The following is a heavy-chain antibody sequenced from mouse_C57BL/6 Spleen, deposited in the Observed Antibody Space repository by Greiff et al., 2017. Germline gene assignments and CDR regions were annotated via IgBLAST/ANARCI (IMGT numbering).Heavy chain of an antibody. Sequence: VQLQQPGAELVKPGASVKLSCKASGYTFTSYWMQWVKQRPGQGLEWIGEIDPSDSYTNYNQKFKGKATLTVDTSSSTAYMQLSSLTSEDSAVYYCAPRLLRARYFDVWGTGTTVTVSS. CDR2: IDPSDSYT. CDR1: GYTFTSYW. D-gene: IGHD1-1*01. CDR3: APRLLRARYFDV. V-gene: IGHV1-50*01. J-gene: IGHJ1*03.